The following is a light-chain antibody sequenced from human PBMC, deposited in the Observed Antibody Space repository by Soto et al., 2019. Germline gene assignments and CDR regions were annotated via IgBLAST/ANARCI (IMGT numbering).Light chain of an antibody. CDR3: QQYGNSLT. CDR2: GAS. CDR1: QSVRSSY. V-gene: IGKV3-20*01. J-gene: IGKJ4*01. Sequence: EIVLTQSPCTLSLSPGERATLSCRASQSVRSSYLAWYHQKPGQAPRLLIYGASSRATGIPDRFSGSGSGTDFTLTISRLEPEDFAVYYCQQYGNSLTFGGGTKVDIK.